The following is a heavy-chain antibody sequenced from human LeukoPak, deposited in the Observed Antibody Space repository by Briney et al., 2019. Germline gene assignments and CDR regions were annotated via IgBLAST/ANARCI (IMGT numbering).Heavy chain of an antibody. Sequence: GGSLRLSCAASGFTFSDYYMSWIRQAPGKGLEWVSYISSSGSTIYYADSVKGRFTISRDNAKNSLYLQMNSLRAEDTAAYYCTSGIAAAGSSYYCYMDVWGKGTTVTVSS. CDR3: TSGIAAAGSSYYCYMDV. V-gene: IGHV3-11*01. J-gene: IGHJ6*03. D-gene: IGHD6-13*01. CDR1: GFTFSDYY. CDR2: ISSSGSTI.